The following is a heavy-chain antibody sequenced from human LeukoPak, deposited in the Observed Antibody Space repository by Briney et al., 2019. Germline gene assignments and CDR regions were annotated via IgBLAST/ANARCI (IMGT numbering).Heavy chain of an antibody. D-gene: IGHD6-13*01. V-gene: IGHV3-33*01. J-gene: IGHJ4*02. CDR1: GFTFSGYG. Sequence: GGSLRLSCAASGFTFSGYGMHWVRQAPGKGLEWVAVIWYDGSNKYYADSVKGRFTISRDNSKNTLYLQMNSLRAEDTAVYYCARGYSSSWYGDYFDYWGQGTLVTVSS. CDR2: IWYDGSNK. CDR3: ARGYSSSWYGDYFDY.